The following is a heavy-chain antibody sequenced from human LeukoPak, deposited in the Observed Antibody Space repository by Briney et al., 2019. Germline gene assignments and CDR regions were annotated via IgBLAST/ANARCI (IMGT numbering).Heavy chain of an antibody. CDR1: GFTFSNAW. J-gene: IGHJ4*02. V-gene: IGHV3-15*01. CDR2: IKSKTDGGTT. CDR3: ASGYSYGNLDY. D-gene: IGHD5-18*01. Sequence: GGSLRLSCAASGFTFSNAWMSWVRQAPGKGLEWVGRIKSKTDGGTTDYAAPVKGRFTISRDDSKNTLYLQMNSLKTEDTAVYYCASGYSYGNLDYWGQGTLVTVSS.